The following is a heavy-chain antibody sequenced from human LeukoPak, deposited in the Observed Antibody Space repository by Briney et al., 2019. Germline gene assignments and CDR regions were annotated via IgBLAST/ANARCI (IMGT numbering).Heavy chain of an antibody. CDR3: AREWSAFDT. J-gene: IGHJ3*02. CDR2: ISHSEIT. V-gene: IGHV4-4*02. CDR1: GDSVSSTYW. Sequence: PSETLSLTCAVSGDSVSSTYWWSWVRQPPGKGLEWIGEISHSEITSYNPSLKSRLTISVDTSKNQFSLKLTSVTAADTAVYYCAREWSAFDTWGQGTMVTVSS. D-gene: IGHD2-8*01.